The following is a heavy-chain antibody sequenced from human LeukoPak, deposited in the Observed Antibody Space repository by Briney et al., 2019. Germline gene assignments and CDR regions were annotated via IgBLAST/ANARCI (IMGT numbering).Heavy chain of an antibody. V-gene: IGHV3-48*04. J-gene: IGHJ4*02. Sequence: PGGSLSLCCAASGIAFSTYSIDWVRHAPGKGLESLSYISSSSSTIYYADSVKGRFTVSRDNAENLVYLQMNSLGAEDTAVYYCARVGRSGYTKDYWGQGTLVTVAS. CDR1: GIAFSTYS. CDR2: ISSSSSTI. CDR3: ARVGRSGYTKDY. D-gene: IGHD5-12*01.